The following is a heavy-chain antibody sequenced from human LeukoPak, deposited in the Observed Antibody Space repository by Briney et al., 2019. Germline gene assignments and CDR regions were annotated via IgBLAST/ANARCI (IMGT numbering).Heavy chain of an antibody. CDR3: AKASLYSSGWHAFDY. CDR1: GFTFSSYG. J-gene: IGHJ4*02. D-gene: IGHD6-19*01. Sequence: PGGSLRLSCAASGFTFSSYGMHWVRQAPGKGLEWVAVIWYDGSNKYYADSVKGRFTISRENSKNTLYLQMNSLRAEDTAVYYCAKASLYSSGWHAFDYWGQGTLVTVSS. V-gene: IGHV3-33*06. CDR2: IWYDGSNK.